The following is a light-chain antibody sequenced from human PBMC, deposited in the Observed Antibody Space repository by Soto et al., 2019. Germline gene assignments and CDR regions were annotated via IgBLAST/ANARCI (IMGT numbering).Light chain of an antibody. V-gene: IGKV1-9*01. CDR3: QQLNTYPVT. Sequence: IQLTQSPSSLSASVGDRVTITCRASQGISRYLAWYQQKPGRAPQLLISAASTLQSGVPSRFSGSGSGTHFTLVISSLQPEDFATYYCQQLNTYPVTFGGGTKVDIK. CDR1: QGISRY. CDR2: AAS. J-gene: IGKJ4*01.